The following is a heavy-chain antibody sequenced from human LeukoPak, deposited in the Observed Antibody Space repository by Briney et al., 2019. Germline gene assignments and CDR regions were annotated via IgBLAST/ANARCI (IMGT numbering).Heavy chain of an antibody. J-gene: IGHJ6*02. Sequence: ASVKVSCKASGYTFTSYDINWVRQATGQGLEWMGWMNPNSGNTGYAQKFQGRVTMTRNTSISTAYMELSSLRSEDTAVYYCARGRVVNYYGSGSLYYYYGMDVWGQGTTVTVSS. CDR2: MNPNSGNT. V-gene: IGHV1-8*01. CDR1: GYTFTSYD. CDR3: ARGRVVNYYGSGSLYYYYGMDV. D-gene: IGHD3-10*01.